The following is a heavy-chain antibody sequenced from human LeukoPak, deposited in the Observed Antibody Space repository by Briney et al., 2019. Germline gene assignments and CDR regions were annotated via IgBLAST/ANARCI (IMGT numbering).Heavy chain of an antibody. Sequence: GGSLRLSCAASGFTFSSYGMPWVRQAPGKGLEWVAVISYDGSNKYYADSVKGRFTISRDNSKNTLYLQMNSLRAEDTAVYYCAKDLSYYYDSSIFDYWGQGTLVTVSS. V-gene: IGHV3-30*18. CDR3: AKDLSYYYDSSIFDY. CDR2: ISYDGSNK. CDR1: GFTFSSYG. J-gene: IGHJ4*02. D-gene: IGHD3-22*01.